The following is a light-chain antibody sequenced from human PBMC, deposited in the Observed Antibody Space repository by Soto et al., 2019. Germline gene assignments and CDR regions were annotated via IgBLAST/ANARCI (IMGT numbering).Light chain of an antibody. CDR2: DAS. Sequence: EIVLTQSPATLSLSPGERATLSCRASQSVSSYLAWYQQKPGQAPRLLIYDASNRATGIPARFSGSGSGTDFTLTISSLEPEDFAVYYCQQRSNWPTTCGQGTRLE. CDR1: QSVSSY. CDR3: QQRSNWPTT. V-gene: IGKV3-11*01. J-gene: IGKJ5*01.